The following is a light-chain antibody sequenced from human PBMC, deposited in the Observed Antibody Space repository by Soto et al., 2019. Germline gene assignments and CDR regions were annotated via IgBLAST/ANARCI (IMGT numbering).Light chain of an antibody. Sequence: DIQMTQSPSTLSASVGDTVTITCRASQTISGWLAWYQQRPGKAPNLLIYKASRLETGVPSRFSGSGSGTEFNLTISSLQPEDFATYYCQQYNSFIWTFGQGTKVDIK. J-gene: IGKJ1*01. V-gene: IGKV1-5*03. CDR3: QQYNSFIWT. CDR1: QTISGW. CDR2: KAS.